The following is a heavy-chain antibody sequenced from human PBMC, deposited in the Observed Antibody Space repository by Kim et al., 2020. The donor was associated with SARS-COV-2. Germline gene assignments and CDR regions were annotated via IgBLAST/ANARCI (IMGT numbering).Heavy chain of an antibody. D-gene: IGHD3-22*01. J-gene: IGHJ4*02. V-gene: IGHV4-31*02. CDR3: ARTRITMIVVVTHFDY. Sequence: SLTSRFTISVDTSKNQFSLKLGSVTAADTAVYFCARTRITMIVVVTHFDYWGQGTLVTVSS.